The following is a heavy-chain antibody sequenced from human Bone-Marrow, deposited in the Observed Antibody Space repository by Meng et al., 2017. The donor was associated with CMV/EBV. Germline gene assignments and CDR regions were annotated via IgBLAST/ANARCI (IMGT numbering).Heavy chain of an antibody. Sequence: ASVKVSCKTSGYNFIDYYVHWVRQAPGQGLEWMGWINPNTGDTKYKQRFQGRVTMTRDTSISTAFMELSRLRSDDTAVYYCARGVKAVAGTNWFDPWGQGTLVTVSS. CDR2: INPNTGDT. V-gene: IGHV1-2*02. J-gene: IGHJ5*02. CDR3: ARGVKAVAGTNWFDP. D-gene: IGHD6-19*01. CDR1: GYNFIDYY.